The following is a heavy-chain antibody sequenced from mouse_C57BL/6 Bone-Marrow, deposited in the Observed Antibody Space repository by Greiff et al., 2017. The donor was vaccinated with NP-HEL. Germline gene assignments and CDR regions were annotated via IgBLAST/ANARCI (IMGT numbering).Heavy chain of an antibody. CDR1: GYTFTSYW. Sequence: VQLQESGAELVKPGASVTLSCKASGYTFTSYWMHWVKPRPGQGLEWIGMIHPNSGSTNYNEKFKSKATLTVDKSSSTAYMQLSSLTSEDSAVYYCARATVDYYYAMDYWGQGTSVTVSS. V-gene: IGHV1-64*01. D-gene: IGHD1-1*01. J-gene: IGHJ4*01. CDR2: IHPNSGST. CDR3: ARATVDYYYAMDY.